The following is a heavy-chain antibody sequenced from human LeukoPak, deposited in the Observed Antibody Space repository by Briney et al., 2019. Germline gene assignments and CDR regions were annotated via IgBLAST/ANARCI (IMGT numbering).Heavy chain of an antibody. CDR3: AKDLISMVRGSPMDV. CDR1: GFSFSNYG. CDR2: LVYDGFYK. D-gene: IGHD3-10*01. V-gene: IGHV3-30*02. Sequence: GGSLRLSCAASGFSFSNYGMHWVRQAPGKGLEWVALLVYDGFYKYYTDSVKGRFTISRDGSTNTLYLQLTSLRVEDTAVYYCAKDLISMVRGSPMDVWGRGTTVTVS. J-gene: IGHJ6*02.